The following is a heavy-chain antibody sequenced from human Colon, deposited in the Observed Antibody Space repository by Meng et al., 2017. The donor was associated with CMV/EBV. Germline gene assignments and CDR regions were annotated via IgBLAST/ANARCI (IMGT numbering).Heavy chain of an antibody. Sequence: GGSLKISCAASGFTVSSHYMSWVRQAPGKGLEWVSIIYSGGSSNYGDSVKGRFTVSRDIARNTVFLQMNSLRHDDTAVYFCARDTAGGGMDVWGQGTTVTVSS. V-gene: IGHV3-53*01. CDR2: IYSGGSS. CDR1: GFTVSSHY. D-gene: IGHD5-18*01. J-gene: IGHJ6*02. CDR3: ARDTAGGGMDV.